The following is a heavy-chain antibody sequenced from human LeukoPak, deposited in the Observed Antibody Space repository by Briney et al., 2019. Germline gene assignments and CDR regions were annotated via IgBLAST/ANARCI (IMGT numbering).Heavy chain of an antibody. CDR3: ARGLYSGSYYYYYYMDV. V-gene: IGHV1-18*01. Sequence: ASVKVSCKASGYTFTSYGISWVRQAPGQGLEWMGWISAYNGNTNYAQKLQGRVTMTTDTSTSTAHMELRSLRSDDTAVYYCARGLYSGSYYYYYYMDVWAKGPRSPSP. CDR1: GYTFTSYG. D-gene: IGHD1-26*01. CDR2: ISAYNGNT. J-gene: IGHJ6*03.